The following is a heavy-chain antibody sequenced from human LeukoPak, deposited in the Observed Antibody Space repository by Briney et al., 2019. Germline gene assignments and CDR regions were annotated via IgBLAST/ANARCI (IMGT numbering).Heavy chain of an antibody. CDR3: ARGARVVPAAIGVY. Sequence: ASVKVSCKASGYTFTSYYMHWVRQAPGQGLEWMGWMNPNSGNTGYAQKFQGRVTMTRNTSISTAYMELSSLRSEDTAVYYCARGARVVPAAIGVYWGQGTLVTVSS. D-gene: IGHD2-2*01. V-gene: IGHV1-8*02. CDR2: MNPNSGNT. J-gene: IGHJ4*02. CDR1: GYTFTSYY.